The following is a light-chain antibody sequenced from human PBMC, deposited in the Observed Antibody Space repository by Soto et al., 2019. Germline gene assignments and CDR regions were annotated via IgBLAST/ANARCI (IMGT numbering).Light chain of an antibody. J-gene: IGKJ2*01. CDR1: QDISNY. Sequence: DIQMTQSPSSLSASVGDRVTITCRASQDISNYLAWYQQKPGKVPKLLIYAASTLQTGVQSRFSGSGSGTVFPLTINSLQPEDVATYCCQNYKSAPNTFGRGTRLEIK. V-gene: IGKV1-27*01. CDR2: AAS. CDR3: QNYKSAPNT.